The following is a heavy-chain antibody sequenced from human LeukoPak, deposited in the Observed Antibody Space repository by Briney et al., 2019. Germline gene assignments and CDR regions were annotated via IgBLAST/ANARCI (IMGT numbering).Heavy chain of an antibody. CDR3: ARLMWELPPHYYYMDV. J-gene: IGHJ6*03. Sequence: PGGSLRLSCAASGFTFSSYEMNWVRQAPGKGLEWVSYINTSGSTRYYADSVKGRFTISRDNAKNSLYLQMNSLRAEDTAVYYCARLMWELPPHYYYMDVWGKGTTVTISS. D-gene: IGHD1-26*01. V-gene: IGHV3-48*03. CDR2: INTSGSTR. CDR1: GFTFSSYE.